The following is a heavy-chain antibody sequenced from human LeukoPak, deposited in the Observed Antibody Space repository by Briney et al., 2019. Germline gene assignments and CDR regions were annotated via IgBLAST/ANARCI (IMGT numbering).Heavy chain of an antibody. D-gene: IGHD3-10*01. V-gene: IGHV4-59*12. CDR1: GGSISSYY. Sequence: SETLSLTCTVSGGSISSYYWSWIRQPPGKGLECIGYISYSGSTNYNPSLKSRVTISVDTSKNQFSLKLSSVTAADTAVYYCARGFAPVVLWFGELISRGAFDIWGQGTMVTVSS. J-gene: IGHJ3*02. CDR2: ISYSGST. CDR3: ARGFAPVVLWFGELISRGAFDI.